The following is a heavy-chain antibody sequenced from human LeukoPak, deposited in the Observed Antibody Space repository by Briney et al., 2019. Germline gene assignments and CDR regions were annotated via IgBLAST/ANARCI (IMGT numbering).Heavy chain of an antibody. Sequence: GGSLRLSCAASGFTFSHFWMTWVRQAPGKGLEWVASINRDGSHKAYVDSVKGRFTIPRDDASLFLQMDSLRAEDTAMYYCARDSSSSYIFWGQGTLVTVSP. J-gene: IGHJ4*02. CDR2: INRDGSHK. D-gene: IGHD3-9*01. CDR3: ARDSSSSYIF. CDR1: GFTFSHFW. V-gene: IGHV3-7*01.